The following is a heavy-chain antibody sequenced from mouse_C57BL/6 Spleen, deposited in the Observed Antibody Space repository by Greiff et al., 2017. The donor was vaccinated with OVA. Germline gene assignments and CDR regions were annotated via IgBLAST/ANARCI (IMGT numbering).Heavy chain of an antibody. CDR3: TILYDGYYVIYFDY. CDR1: GFTFSNYW. CDR2: IRLKSDNYAT. D-gene: IGHD2-3*01. J-gene: IGHJ2*01. V-gene: IGHV6-3*01. Sequence: EVKLVESGGGLVQPGGSMKLSCVASGFTFSNYWMNWVRQSPEKGLEWVAQIRLKSDNYATNYAESVKGRFTISRDDSKSSVYLQMNNLRAEDTCIYYCTILYDGYYVIYFDYWGQGTTLTVSS.